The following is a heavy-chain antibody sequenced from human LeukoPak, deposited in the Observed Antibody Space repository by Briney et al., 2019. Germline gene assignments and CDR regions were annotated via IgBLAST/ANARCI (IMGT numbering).Heavy chain of an antibody. Sequence: SVKVSCKASGGTFSSYAISWVRQAPGQGLEWMGGIIPIFGTANYAQKFQGRVTITADESTSTAYMELSSLRSEDTAVYYCASPARGSYYYGLGAFDIWGQGTMVTVSS. J-gene: IGHJ3*02. CDR3: ASPARGSYYYGLGAFDI. CDR2: IIPIFGTA. V-gene: IGHV1-69*13. D-gene: IGHD1-26*01. CDR1: GGTFSSYA.